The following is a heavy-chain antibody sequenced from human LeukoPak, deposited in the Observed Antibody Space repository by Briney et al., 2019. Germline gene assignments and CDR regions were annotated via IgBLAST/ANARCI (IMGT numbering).Heavy chain of an antibody. D-gene: IGHD2-2*01. J-gene: IGHJ3*02. Sequence: GGSLRLSCAASGFTFSSYAMSWVRHAPGKGMEWVSAISGSGGSTYYADSVKGRFTISRDNSKNTLYLQMNSLRAEDTAVYYCAKDKSSNIVVVPAARTVAFDIWGQGTMVTVSS. CDR1: GFTFSSYA. V-gene: IGHV3-23*01. CDR3: AKDKSSNIVVVPAARTVAFDI. CDR2: ISGSGGST.